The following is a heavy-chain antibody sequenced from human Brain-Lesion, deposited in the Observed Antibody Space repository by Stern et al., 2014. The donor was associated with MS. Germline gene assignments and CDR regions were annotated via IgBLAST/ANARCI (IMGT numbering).Heavy chain of an antibody. D-gene: IGHD2-15*01. Sequence: QLQLQESGPGLVKPSETLSLTCTVAGGSVSSTSYAWAWIRQPPGKGLEWIGTIYYSGNTYYSPSLKSRLTLSLDTPQNQFSLELRSVTAADTAVYYCAGEEDIRYCSGGSCTGNWFDPWGQGTLVTVSS. V-gene: IGHV4-39*01. CDR2: IYYSGNT. CDR1: GGSVSSTSYA. J-gene: IGHJ5*02. CDR3: AGEEDIRYCSGGSCTGNWFDP.